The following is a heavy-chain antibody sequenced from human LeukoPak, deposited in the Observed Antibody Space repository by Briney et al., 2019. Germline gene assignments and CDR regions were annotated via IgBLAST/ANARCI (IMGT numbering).Heavy chain of an antibody. D-gene: IGHD6-13*01. CDR3: ARVGYSSSWREFDY. V-gene: IGHV3-48*02. Sequence: GGSLRLSCAASGFTFSSYAMSWVRQVPGKGLEWVSYISSSSSTIYYADSVKGRFTISRDNAKNSLYLQMNSLRDEDTAVYYCARVGYSSSWREFDYWGQGTLVTVSS. CDR1: GFTFSSYA. CDR2: ISSSSSTI. J-gene: IGHJ4*02.